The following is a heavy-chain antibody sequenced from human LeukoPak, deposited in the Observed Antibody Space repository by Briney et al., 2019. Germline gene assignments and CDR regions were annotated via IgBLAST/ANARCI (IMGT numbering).Heavy chain of an antibody. Sequence: GGSLRLSCAASGFSFSSGFTFSSYAMSWVRQAPGKGLEWVSSISGSGGSTYYADSVKGRFTISRDNSRNTLYLQMNSLRAEDTAVYYCANGPSIRVHYYFDHWGQGTLVTVSS. CDR2: ISGSGGST. V-gene: IGHV3-23*01. CDR3: ANGPSIRVHYYFDH. D-gene: IGHD3-10*01. J-gene: IGHJ4*02. CDR1: GFSFSSGFTFSSYA.